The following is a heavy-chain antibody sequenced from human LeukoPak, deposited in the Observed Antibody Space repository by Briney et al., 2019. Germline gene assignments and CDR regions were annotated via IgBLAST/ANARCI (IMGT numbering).Heavy chain of an antibody. CDR1: GYTFTIYG. CDR2: ISAYNGNT. J-gene: IGHJ3*02. V-gene: IGHV1-18*01. Sequence: ASVKVFCKASGYTFTIYGISWVRQAPGQGLEWMGWISAYNGNTNYAEKLQGRVTMTTDTSTSTAYMELRSLRSDDTAVYYCARAVPRLAFDIWGQGTMVTVSS. CDR3: ARAVPRLAFDI.